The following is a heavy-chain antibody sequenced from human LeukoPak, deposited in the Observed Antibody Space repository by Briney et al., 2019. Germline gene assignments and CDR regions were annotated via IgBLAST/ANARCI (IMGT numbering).Heavy chain of an antibody. Sequence: SETLSLTCTVSGGSISSSSYYWGWIRQPPGKGLEWIGSIYYSGSSYYNPSLKSRVTISLDTSKKQFSLKLSSVTAADTAVYYCARGEDYFDYWGQGTLVTVSS. J-gene: IGHJ4*02. CDR1: GGSISSSSYY. CDR3: ARGEDYFDY. V-gene: IGHV4-39*07. CDR2: IYYSGSS.